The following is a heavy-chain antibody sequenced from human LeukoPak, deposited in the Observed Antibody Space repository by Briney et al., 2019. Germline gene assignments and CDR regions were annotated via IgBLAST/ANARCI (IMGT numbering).Heavy chain of an antibody. Sequence: SPTLSLTFAISGDSVSINSAAWNWIRQSPSRGLEWLGRTYYRSKWYNDYAVSVKSRITINPDTSKNQFSLQLNSVTPEDTAVYYCARTANIGSPYYYYYYMDVWGKGTTVTVSS. CDR1: GDSVSINSAA. CDR2: TYYRSKWYN. V-gene: IGHV6-1*01. J-gene: IGHJ6*03. D-gene: IGHD2/OR15-2a*01. CDR3: ARTANIGSPYYYYYYMDV.